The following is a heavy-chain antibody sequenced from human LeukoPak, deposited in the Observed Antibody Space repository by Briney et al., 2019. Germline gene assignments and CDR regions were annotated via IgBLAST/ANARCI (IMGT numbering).Heavy chain of an antibody. CDR1: GGSISSSSYY. CDR3: ARWETYGSGSYYNLFDY. CDR2: IYYSGST. Sequence: KASETLSLTCTVSGGSISSSSYYWGWIRQPPGKGLEWIGSIYYSGSTYYNPSLKSRVTISVDTSKNQFSLKLSSVTAADTAVYYCARWETYGSGSYYNLFDYWGQGTLVTVSS. J-gene: IGHJ4*02. V-gene: IGHV4-39*01. D-gene: IGHD3-10*01.